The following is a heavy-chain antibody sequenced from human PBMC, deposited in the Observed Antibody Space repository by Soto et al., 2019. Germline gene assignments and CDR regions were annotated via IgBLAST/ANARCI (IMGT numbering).Heavy chain of an antibody. J-gene: IGHJ3*02. CDR2: INPNSGGT. V-gene: IGHV1-2*04. D-gene: IGHD2-15*01. Sequence: AAVKVSCKASGYTFTCYYMHWVRQAPGQGLEWMGWINPNSGGTNYAQKFQGWVTMTRDTSISTAYMELSRLRSDDTAVYYCARDRGCSGGSCYEAFDIWGQGTMVTVSS. CDR3: ARDRGCSGGSCYEAFDI. CDR1: GYTFTCYY.